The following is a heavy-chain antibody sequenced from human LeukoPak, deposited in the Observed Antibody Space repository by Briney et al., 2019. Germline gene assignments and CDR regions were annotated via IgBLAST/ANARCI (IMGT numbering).Heavy chain of an antibody. CDR1: GGSINRSSYY. CDR3: TKDSGHHRTDC. CDR2: VYYDGNT. D-gene: IGHD1-26*01. Sequence: ASETMSLTCSVSGGSINRSSYYWGWIRQAPGKGLEWIGSVYYDGNTYYNPNPSLKSRATVSMDTSRNQFSLKLRSVTAADTAVYYCTKDSGHHRTDCWGQGTLVTVSS. J-gene: IGHJ4*02. V-gene: IGHV4-39*02.